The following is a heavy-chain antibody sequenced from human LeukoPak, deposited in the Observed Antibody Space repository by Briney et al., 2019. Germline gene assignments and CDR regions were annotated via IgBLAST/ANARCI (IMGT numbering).Heavy chain of an antibody. V-gene: IGHV4-38-2*02. CDR3: AKGDSSDYYYPY. CDR2: MFHSGST. J-gene: IGHJ4*02. Sequence: SETLSLTCTVSGYSISSGYYWGWIRQPPGKGLEWIGSMFHSGSTYYNPSLKSRVTISVDTSMNQFSLNLTSVTAADTAVYYCAKGDSSDYYYPYWGQGVLVTVSS. CDR1: GYSISSGYY. D-gene: IGHD3-22*01.